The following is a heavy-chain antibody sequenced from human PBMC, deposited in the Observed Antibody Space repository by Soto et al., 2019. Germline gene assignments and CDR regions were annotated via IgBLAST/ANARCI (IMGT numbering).Heavy chain of an antibody. D-gene: IGHD1-26*01. CDR3: AKEDGAGVKA. V-gene: IGHV1-69*04. J-gene: IGHJ4*02. Sequence: QVHLVQSGAEMKKPGSSVKVSCKVSGGDLRNSGLSWVRQAPGQGLEWMGGVFPLLAMVDYSQKFQGRVTITADESTNTAYMYLGSLRSEDTAFYYCAKEDGAGVKAWGPGTLVIVSS. CDR1: GGDLRNSG. CDR2: VFPLLAMV.